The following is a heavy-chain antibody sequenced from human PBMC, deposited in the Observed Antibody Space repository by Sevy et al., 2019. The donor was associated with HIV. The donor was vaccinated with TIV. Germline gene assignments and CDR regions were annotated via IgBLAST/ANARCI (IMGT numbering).Heavy chain of an antibody. CDR3: VRDRYDDASGYYYYDYGMDV. D-gene: IGHD3-22*01. CDR1: GFTVSGNY. CDR2: IDSGGST. Sequence: GGSLSLSCEASGFTVSGNYMAWVRLAPGKGLEWVSLIDSGGSTSYADSVKGRFTISRDKAKNTLYLQMNPLRAEDTAVYFCVRDRYDDASGYYYYDYGMDVWGQGTTVTVSS. J-gene: IGHJ6*02. V-gene: IGHV3-66*01.